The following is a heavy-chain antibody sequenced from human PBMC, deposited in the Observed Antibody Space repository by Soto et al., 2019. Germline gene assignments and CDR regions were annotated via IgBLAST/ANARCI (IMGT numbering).Heavy chain of an antibody. V-gene: IGHV4-31*03. Sequence: QVQLQESGPGLVKPSQTLSLTCSVSGGSITSGGYYWNWIRQHPGKGLEWIGYIYYGGITYYNPSLKSRIPIPVDTSKNQCSLKLSSATAADTAMYYCARGIWVRGIIGFNWFDPWRQGTLVTVSS. CDR1: GGSITSGGYY. J-gene: IGHJ5*02. CDR3: ARGIWVRGIIGFNWFDP. CDR2: IYYGGIT. D-gene: IGHD3-10*01.